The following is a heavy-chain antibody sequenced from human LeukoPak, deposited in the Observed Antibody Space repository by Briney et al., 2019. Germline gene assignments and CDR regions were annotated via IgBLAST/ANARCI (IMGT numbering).Heavy chain of an antibody. CDR1: GFTFSSYS. V-gene: IGHV3-21*01. CDR2: ISSSSSYI. Sequence: GGSLRLSRAASGFTFSSYSMNWVRQAPGKGLEWVSSISSSSSYIYYADSVKGRFTISRDNAKNSLYLQMNSLRAEDTAVYYCARGLGIAAAALDYWGQGTLVTVSS. J-gene: IGHJ4*02. D-gene: IGHD6-13*01. CDR3: ARGLGIAAAALDY.